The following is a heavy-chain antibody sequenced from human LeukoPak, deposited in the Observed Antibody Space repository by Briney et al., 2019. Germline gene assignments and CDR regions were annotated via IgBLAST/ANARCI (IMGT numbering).Heavy chain of an antibody. J-gene: IGHJ4*02. CDR1: GFTFSSYV. CDR2: ISASGGST. D-gene: IGHD2-15*01. CDR3: AKDRCRGGSCYFDY. V-gene: IGHV3-23*01. Sequence: GGSLRLSCAASGFTFSSYVMNWVRQAPGKGLEWVSAISASGGSTYYADSVKGRFTISRDNSKNTLYLQMNSLRAEDTAVYHCAKDRCRGGSCYFDYWGQGTLVSVSS.